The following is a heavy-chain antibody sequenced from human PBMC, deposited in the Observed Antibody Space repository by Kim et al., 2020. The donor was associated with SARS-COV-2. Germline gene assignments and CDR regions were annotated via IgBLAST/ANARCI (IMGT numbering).Heavy chain of an antibody. D-gene: IGHD3-10*01. V-gene: IGHV4-34*01. CDR1: GGSFSGYY. CDR3: ARRLSNTSGWGSNYCDL. J-gene: IGHJ2*01. CDR2: INHSGRT. Sequence: SETLSLTCAVYGGSFSGYYWSWIRQPPGKGLEWIGEINHSGRTNYNPSLKSRVTISLDTSKNQFSLKLTSVTAADTAVYYCARRLSNTSGWGSNYCDLWG.